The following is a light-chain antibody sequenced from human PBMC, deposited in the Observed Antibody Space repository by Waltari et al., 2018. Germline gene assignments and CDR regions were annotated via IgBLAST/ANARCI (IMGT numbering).Light chain of an antibody. CDR3: AAWDDSLSGPV. Sequence: QSVLTQPPSPSGPPGQRVTHSCSGTSPHIGSNYVYWYQQLPGTAPKLLIYRNNQRPSGVPDRFSGSKSGTSASLAISGLRSEDEADYYCAAWDDSLSGPVFGGGTKLTVL. CDR1: SPHIGSNY. J-gene: IGLJ2*01. V-gene: IGLV1-47*01. CDR2: RNN.